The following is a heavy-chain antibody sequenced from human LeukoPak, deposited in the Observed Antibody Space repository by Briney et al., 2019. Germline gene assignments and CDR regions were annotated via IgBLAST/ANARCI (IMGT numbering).Heavy chain of an antibody. D-gene: IGHD6-19*01. J-gene: IGHJ5*02. CDR2: ISYDGSNK. V-gene: IGHV3-30*18. Sequence: GGSLRLSCAASGFTFSSYGMHWVRQAPGKGLEWVSVISYDGSNKYYADSVKGRFTISRDNSKNTLYLQMNSLRAEDTAVYYCAKSGIAVASAPNLNWFDPWGQGTLVTVSS. CDR1: GFTFSSYG. CDR3: AKSGIAVASAPNLNWFDP.